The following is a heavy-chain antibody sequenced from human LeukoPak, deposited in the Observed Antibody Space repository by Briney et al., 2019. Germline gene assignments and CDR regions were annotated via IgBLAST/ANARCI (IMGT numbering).Heavy chain of an antibody. V-gene: IGHV3-30*04. J-gene: IGHJ6*04. Sequence: GGSLRLSCAASGFTFGSYAMHWVRQAPGKGLEWVAVISYDGSNKYYADSVKGRFTISRDNSKNTLYLQMNSLRAEDTAVYYCARNECSSTSCYLRYGMDVWGKGTTVTVSS. D-gene: IGHD2-2*01. CDR3: ARNECSSTSCYLRYGMDV. CDR1: GFTFGSYA. CDR2: ISYDGSNK.